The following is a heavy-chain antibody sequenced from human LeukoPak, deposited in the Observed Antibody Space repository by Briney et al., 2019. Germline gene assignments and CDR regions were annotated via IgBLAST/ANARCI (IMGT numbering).Heavy chain of an antibody. CDR1: GSSFTSYW. CDR2: IYPGDSDT. V-gene: IGHV5-51*01. J-gene: IGHJ4*02. Sequence: GASLQISCKGSGSSFTSYWIGWVRRMPGKGREWMGIIYPGDSDTRYSPSFQGQVTISADKSISTAYLQWSSLKASDTAMYYCARDPDYYGSGSYDYWGQGTLVTVSS. D-gene: IGHD3-10*01. CDR3: ARDPDYYGSGSYDY.